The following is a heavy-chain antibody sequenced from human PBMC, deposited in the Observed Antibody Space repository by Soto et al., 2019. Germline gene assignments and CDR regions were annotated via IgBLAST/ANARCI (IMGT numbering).Heavy chain of an antibody. CDR2: IYSSGST. CDR1: GGSISSSSHF. V-gene: IGHV4-61*02. D-gene: IGHD3-3*01. Sequence: SETLSLTCTVSGGSISSSSHFWSWIRQRAGKRLEWIGRIYSSGSTIYNPSLKSRVTMSVDTSKNQFALKLRSVTAADTAGYYCARDNVWSGYYSFFDYWGQGTLVTVSS. J-gene: IGHJ4*02. CDR3: ARDNVWSGYYSFFDY.